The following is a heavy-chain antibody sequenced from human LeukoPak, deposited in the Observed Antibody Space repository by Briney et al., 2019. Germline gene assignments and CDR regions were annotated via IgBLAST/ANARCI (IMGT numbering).Heavy chain of an antibody. J-gene: IGHJ4*02. Sequence: GESLRLSCAASGFIFRSYGMHWVRQAPGKGLEWVSFISTSSSYIYYADSLKGRFTISRDNAKKSLYLQINSLRAEDTAVYYCARLYDYVWGSYRSTLRGYFDYWGQGTLVTVSS. CDR1: GFIFRSYG. V-gene: IGHV3-21*01. D-gene: IGHD3-16*02. CDR3: ARLYDYVWGSYRSTLRGYFDY. CDR2: ISTSSSYI.